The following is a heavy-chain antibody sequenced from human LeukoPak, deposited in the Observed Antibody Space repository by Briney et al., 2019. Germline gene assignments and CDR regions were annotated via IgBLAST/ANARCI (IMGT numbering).Heavy chain of an antibody. Sequence: GGSLRLSCAASGFSFRSYAMTWVRQAPGKGLEWVSSIDAGGGDTYHSDSVKGRFTISRDNSMNTLYLQMNSLRADDTAVYYCGRPTKYWLVRGNGVDVWGQGTTVTVSS. CDR1: GFSFRSYA. CDR3: GRPTKYWLVRGNGVDV. J-gene: IGHJ6*02. D-gene: IGHD6-19*01. CDR2: IDAGGGDT. V-gene: IGHV3-23*01.